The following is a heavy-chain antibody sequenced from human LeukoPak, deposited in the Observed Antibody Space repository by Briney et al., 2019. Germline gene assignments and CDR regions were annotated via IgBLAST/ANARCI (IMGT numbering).Heavy chain of an antibody. D-gene: IGHD2-2*01. Sequence: GGSLRLSCAASGFTVGSNYMSWVRQAPGKGLEWVSVIYSGGSTHYADSVKGRFTISRDNSKNTLYLQMNSLRAEDTAVYYCARGAYREDYYYYYYMDVWGKGTTVTISS. CDR2: IYSGGST. CDR3: ARGAYREDYYYYYYMDV. CDR1: GFTVGSNY. J-gene: IGHJ6*03. V-gene: IGHV3-53*01.